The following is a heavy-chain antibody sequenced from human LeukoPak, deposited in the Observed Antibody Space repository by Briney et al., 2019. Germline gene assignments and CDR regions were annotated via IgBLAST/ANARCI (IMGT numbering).Heavy chain of an antibody. CDR1: GGSISSSSYY. CDR2: IYYSGST. CDR3: ATTGYSSSWYATYYYYYMDV. Sequence: SETLSLTCTVSGGSISSSSYYWGWIRQPPGKGLEWIGSIYYSGSTYYNPSLKSRVTISVDTSKNQFSLKLSSVTATDTAVYYCATTGYSSSWYATYYYYYMDVWGKGTTVTVSS. V-gene: IGHV4-39*07. J-gene: IGHJ6*03. D-gene: IGHD6-13*01.